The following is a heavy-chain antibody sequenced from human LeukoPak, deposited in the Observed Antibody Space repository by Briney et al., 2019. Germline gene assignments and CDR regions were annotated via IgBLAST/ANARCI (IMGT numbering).Heavy chain of an antibody. CDR3: ARRYAGYSDYRKDHSIDC. D-gene: IGHD5-12*01. CDR2: INTGGHYK. J-gene: IGHJ4*02. V-gene: IGHV3-21*03. CDR1: RDTFCNFG. Sequence: GGSLRLSSATSRDTFCNFGMNSVPDAPREGLESGSCINTGGHYKFYADSVRGRVTTSTDNAPNTLYLQMYSLTAPNTAVYFSARRYAGYSDYRKDHSIDCWGQGTLVTVSS.